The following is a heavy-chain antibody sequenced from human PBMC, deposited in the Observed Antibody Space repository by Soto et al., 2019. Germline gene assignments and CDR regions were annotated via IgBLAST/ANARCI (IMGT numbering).Heavy chain of an antibody. CDR3: ARSDRSGWYEGGY. J-gene: IGHJ4*02. V-gene: IGHV5-10-1*01. CDR2: IDPSDSYT. Sequence: RKISCKGSGYSFTSYWISWVRQMPGKGLAWMGRIDPSDSYTNYSPSFQGHVTISADKSISTAYLQWSSLKASDTAMYYCARSDRSGWYEGGYWGQGTLVTVSS. D-gene: IGHD6-19*01. CDR1: GYSFTSYW.